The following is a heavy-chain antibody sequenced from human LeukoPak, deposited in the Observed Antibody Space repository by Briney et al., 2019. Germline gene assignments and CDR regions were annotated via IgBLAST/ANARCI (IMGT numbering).Heavy chain of an antibody. CDR1: GFTFSSYA. CDR2: INSDGSST. D-gene: IGHD3-22*01. V-gene: IGHV3-74*01. Sequence: PGGSLRLSCAASGFTFSSYAMSWVRQAPGKGLVWVSRINSDGSSTSYADSVKGRFTISRDNAKNTLYLQMNSLRAEDTAVYYCARDPYYYDSSGYYFPLDYWGQGTLVTVSS. CDR3: ARDPYYYDSSGYYFPLDY. J-gene: IGHJ4*02.